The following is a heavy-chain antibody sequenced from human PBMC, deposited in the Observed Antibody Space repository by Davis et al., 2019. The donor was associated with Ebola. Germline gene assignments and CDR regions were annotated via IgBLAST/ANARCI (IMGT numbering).Heavy chain of an antibody. J-gene: IGHJ6*02. V-gene: IGHV4-59*02. D-gene: IGHD4-11*01. Sequence: GSLRLSCAASGFTVSSNYMSWVRQAPGKGLEWIGYIYYSGSTNYNPSLKSRVTISVDTSKNQFSLKLSSVTAADTAVYYCARGDSTVTTYYYYYGMDVWGQGTTVTVSS. CDR2: IYYSGST. CDR1: GFTVSSNY. CDR3: ARGDSTVTTYYYYYGMDV.